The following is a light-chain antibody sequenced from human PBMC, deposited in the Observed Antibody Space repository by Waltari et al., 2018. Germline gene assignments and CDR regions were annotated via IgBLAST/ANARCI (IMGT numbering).Light chain of an antibody. CDR1: QSVSSSY. CDR2: GAS. Sequence: EIALTQSPGTLSLSPGERATLSCRASQSVSSSYLAWYQQKPGQAPRLFIYGASSRATGIPDRFSGSGSGTDFTLTISRLEPEDFAVYYCQQYGSSPLTFGGGTKVEIK. J-gene: IGKJ4*01. CDR3: QQYGSSPLT. V-gene: IGKV3-20*01.